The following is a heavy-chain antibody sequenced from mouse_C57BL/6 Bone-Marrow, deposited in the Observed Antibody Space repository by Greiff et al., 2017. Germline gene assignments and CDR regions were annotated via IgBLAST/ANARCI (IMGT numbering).Heavy chain of an antibody. CDR1: GFNIKDYY. CDR2: IDPEDGET. Sequence: VQLQQSGAELVQPGASVKLSCTASGFNIKDYYMHWVKQRTEQGLEWIGRIDPEDGETKYAPKFPGKATITAYTSSNTAYLQLSSLTSEDTAVYYCARMITPSWYFDVWGTGTTVTVSS. J-gene: IGHJ1*03. CDR3: ARMITPSWYFDV. V-gene: IGHV14-2*01. D-gene: IGHD2-4*01.